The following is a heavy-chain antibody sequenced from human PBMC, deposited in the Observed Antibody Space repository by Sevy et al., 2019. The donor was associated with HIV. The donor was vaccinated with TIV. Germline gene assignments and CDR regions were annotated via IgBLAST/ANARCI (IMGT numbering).Heavy chain of an antibody. CDR3: ARVRDCSGGSCYSAYFDY. V-gene: IGHV1-69*06. CDR2: IIPIFGTA. CDR1: GGTFSSYA. Sequence: ASVKVSCKASGGTFSSYAISWVRQAPGQGLEWMGGIIPIFGTANYAQKFQGRVTITADKSTSTAYMELSSLRSEDTAVYYCARVRDCSGGSCYSAYFDYWDQGTLVTVSS. J-gene: IGHJ4*02. D-gene: IGHD2-15*01.